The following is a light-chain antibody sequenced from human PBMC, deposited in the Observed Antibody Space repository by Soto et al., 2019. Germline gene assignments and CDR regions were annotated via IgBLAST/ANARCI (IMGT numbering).Light chain of an antibody. CDR1: SSNIGSNY. Sequence: QSVLTQPPSASVTPGQRVTISCSGSSSNIGSNYVYWYQQLPGTAPKLLIYRNNQRPSGAPDRFSGSKSGTSASLAISGLRSEDEADYYCAAWDDSLSVLYVFGTGTKVTV. CDR2: RNN. CDR3: AAWDDSLSVLYV. J-gene: IGLJ1*01. V-gene: IGLV1-47*01.